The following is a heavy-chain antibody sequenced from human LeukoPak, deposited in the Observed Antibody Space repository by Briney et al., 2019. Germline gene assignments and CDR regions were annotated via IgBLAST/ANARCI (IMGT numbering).Heavy chain of an antibody. V-gene: IGHV1-46*01. CDR3: ARVKYSGSYYRMDYFDY. D-gene: IGHD1-26*01. Sequence: GASVKVSCKASGYTFTSYYMHWVRQAPGQGLEWMGIINPSGGSTSYAQKFQGRVTMTRDTSTSTVYMELSSLRSEDTAVYYCARVKYSGSYYRMDYFDYWGQGTLVTVSS. CDR2: INPSGGST. J-gene: IGHJ4*02. CDR1: GYTFTSYY.